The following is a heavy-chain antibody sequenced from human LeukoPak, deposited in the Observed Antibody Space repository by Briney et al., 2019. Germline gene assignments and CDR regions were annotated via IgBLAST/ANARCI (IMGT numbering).Heavy chain of an antibody. V-gene: IGHV3-23*01. D-gene: IGHD3-10*01. Sequence: GGSLRLSCAPSGFTFSSFAMSWVRQAPGKGLEWVSAISGSGDNTYYADSVKGRFTISRDNSKNTLHLQMSSLRAEDTAVYYCAKDLGAGGGSVFESWGQGTLVTVSS. CDR3: AKDLGAGGGSVFES. J-gene: IGHJ4*02. CDR2: ISGSGDNT. CDR1: GFTFSSFA.